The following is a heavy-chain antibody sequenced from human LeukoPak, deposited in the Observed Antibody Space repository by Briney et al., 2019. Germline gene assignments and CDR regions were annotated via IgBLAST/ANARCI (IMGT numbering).Heavy chain of an antibody. V-gene: IGHV4-34*01. CDR2: INHSGST. CDR1: GGSFSGYY. CDR3: ARDDYGDYTFYGMDV. Sequence: SETLSLTCAVYGGSFSGYYWSWIRQPPGKGLEWIGEINHSGSTNYNPSLKSRVTISVDTSKNQFSLKLSSVTAADTAVYYYARDDYGDYTFYGMDVWGQGTTVTVSS. J-gene: IGHJ6*02. D-gene: IGHD4-17*01.